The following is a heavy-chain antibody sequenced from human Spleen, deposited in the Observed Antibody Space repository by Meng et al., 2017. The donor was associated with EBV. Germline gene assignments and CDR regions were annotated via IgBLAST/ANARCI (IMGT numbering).Heavy chain of an antibody. Sequence: QGHIQQWGAGLLKPSETLSLTCAVYGGSFSGYYWSWIRQPPGKGLEWIGEINHSGSTNYNPSLKSRVTISVDTSKNQFSLKLSSVTAADTAVYYCATGMFPYGPFDTWGQGTLVTVSS. CDR1: GGSFSGYY. V-gene: IGHV4-34*01. D-gene: IGHD3-10*01. CDR2: INHSGST. J-gene: IGHJ4*02. CDR3: ATGMFPYGPFDT.